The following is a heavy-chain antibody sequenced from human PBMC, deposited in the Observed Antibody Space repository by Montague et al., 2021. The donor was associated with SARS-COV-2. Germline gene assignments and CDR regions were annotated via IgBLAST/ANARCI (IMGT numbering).Heavy chain of an antibody. CDR3: ARRIRITVFRGVPLTTHSLES. Sequence: SETLSLTCTVSNASITTSNWWTWVRQAPGKGLEWVGEIHHSGTLNYNPSLKSRVTISVDTSKNHFSLNLNSVTAADTALYFCARRIRITVFRGVPLTTHSLESWGQGIMVIVSS. CDR1: NASITTSNW. CDR2: IHHSGTL. D-gene: IGHD3-10*01. J-gene: IGHJ4*02. V-gene: IGHV4/OR15-8*01.